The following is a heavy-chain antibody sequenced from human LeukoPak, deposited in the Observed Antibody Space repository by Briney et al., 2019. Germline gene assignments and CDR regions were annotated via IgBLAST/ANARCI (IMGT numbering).Heavy chain of an antibody. CDR2: IYYIGST. V-gene: IGHV4-59*08. D-gene: IGHD3-22*01. Sequence: PSQTLSLTCTVSGGSIRSYYRSWIRQPPGRGREWIGYIYYIGSTNYNPSLKSQVTISVDTSKNQFSLKLSSVTAADTAVYYCARLPDYYDSSGLYFDYWGQGTLVTVSS. CDR3: ARLPDYYDSSGLYFDY. CDR1: GGSIRSYY. J-gene: IGHJ4*02.